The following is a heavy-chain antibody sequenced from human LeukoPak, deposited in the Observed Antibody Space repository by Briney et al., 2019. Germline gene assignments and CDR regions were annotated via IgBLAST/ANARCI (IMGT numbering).Heavy chain of an antibody. V-gene: IGHV1-8*01. Sequence: GASVKVSCKASGYTFTSYDINWVRQATGQGLEWMGWMNPNSGNTGYAQKFQGRVTMTRDMSTSTVYMELSSLRSEDTAVYYCARGNYDFWSGYYYYYMDVWGKGTTVTISS. D-gene: IGHD3-3*01. CDR2: MNPNSGNT. CDR1: GYTFTSYD. J-gene: IGHJ6*03. CDR3: ARGNYDFWSGYYYYYMDV.